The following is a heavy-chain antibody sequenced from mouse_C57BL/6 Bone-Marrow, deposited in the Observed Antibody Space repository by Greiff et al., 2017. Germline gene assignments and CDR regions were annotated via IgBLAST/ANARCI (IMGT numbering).Heavy chain of an antibody. Sequence: EVQLQQSGPELVKPGASVKISCKASGYSFTGYYMNWVKQSPEKSLEWIGEINPSTGGTTYNQKFKAKATLTVDKSSSTAYMQLKSLTSEDSAVYYCARSLWYPWFAYWGQGTLVTVSA. V-gene: IGHV1-42*01. CDR2: INPSTGGT. D-gene: IGHD2-1*01. CDR3: ARSLWYPWFAY. CDR1: GYSFTGYY. J-gene: IGHJ3*01.